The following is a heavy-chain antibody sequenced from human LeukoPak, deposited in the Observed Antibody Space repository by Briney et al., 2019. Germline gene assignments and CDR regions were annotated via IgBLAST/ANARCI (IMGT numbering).Heavy chain of an antibody. J-gene: IGHJ4*02. CDR1: GYTFTSYD. V-gene: IGHV1-18*01. Sequence: ASVKVSCKASGYTFTSYDISWVRQAPGQGLEWMGYISGYNGNTIYAQKVQDRDTMTTDTSTSTAYMELRSLRSDDTAVYYCARWGGTYQTYFDYWGQGTLVTVSS. CDR2: ISGYNGNT. CDR3: ARWGGTYQTYFDY. D-gene: IGHD2-2*01.